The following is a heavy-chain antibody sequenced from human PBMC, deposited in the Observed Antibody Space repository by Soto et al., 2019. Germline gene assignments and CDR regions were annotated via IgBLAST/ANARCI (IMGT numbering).Heavy chain of an antibody. J-gene: IGHJ4*02. V-gene: IGHV3-23*01. CDR2: ISGNSGST. D-gene: IGHD2-2*01. CDR3: ANAKGNSCKYQHIDS. Sequence: FSSYAMSWVRQAPGEGLEWASVISGNSGSTYYADSVKGRFTISRDNSKDTLYLQMNSLRAEDTAVYYGANAKGNSCKYQHIDSWGQGTLVTVSS. CDR1: FSSYA.